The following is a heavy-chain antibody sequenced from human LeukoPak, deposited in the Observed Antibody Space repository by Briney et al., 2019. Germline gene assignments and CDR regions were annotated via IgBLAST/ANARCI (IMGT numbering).Heavy chain of an antibody. V-gene: IGHV4-59*01. Sequence: PSETLSLTXTVSGGSISSYYWSWIRQPPGKGLEWIGYIYYSGSTNYNPSLKSRVTISVDTSKNQFSLKLSSVTAADTAVYYCARDQRLTPRPSDAFDIWGQGTMVTVSS. D-gene: IGHD3-16*01. CDR2: IYYSGST. J-gene: IGHJ3*02. CDR1: GGSISSYY. CDR3: ARDQRLTPRPSDAFDI.